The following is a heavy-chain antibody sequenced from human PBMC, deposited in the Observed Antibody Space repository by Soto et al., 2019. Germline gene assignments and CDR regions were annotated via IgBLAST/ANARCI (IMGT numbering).Heavy chain of an antibody. D-gene: IGHD1-26*01. V-gene: IGHV3-33*01. Sequence: GSLRLSCAASEFTFSSYGMHWVRQAPGKGLEWVAVIWYDGSNENYADSVKGRFTISRDNSRNTLYLQMNSLRADDTAVYYCARDNLGARAPVDYWGQGTLVTVSS. CDR1: EFTFSSYG. CDR3: ARDNLGARAPVDY. J-gene: IGHJ4*02. CDR2: IWYDGSNE.